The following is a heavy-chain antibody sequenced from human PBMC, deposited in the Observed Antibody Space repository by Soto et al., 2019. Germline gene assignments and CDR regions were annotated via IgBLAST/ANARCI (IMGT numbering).Heavy chain of an antibody. CDR1: GFTVSSNY. D-gene: IGHD2-15*01. Sequence: GGSLRLSCAASGFTVSSNYMSWVRQAPGKGLEYVSAISSNGGSTYYANSVKGRFTISRDNSKNTLYLQMGSLRAEDMAVYYCVRDDIGVGLDHWGLGT. J-gene: IGHJ4*02. CDR3: VRDDIGVGLDH. CDR2: ISSNGGST. V-gene: IGHV3-64*01.